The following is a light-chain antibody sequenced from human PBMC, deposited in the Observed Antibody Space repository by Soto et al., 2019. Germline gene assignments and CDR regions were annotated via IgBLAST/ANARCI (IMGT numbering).Light chain of an antibody. Sequence: QSVLTQPASGSGSPGQSITISCTGTSSDVGSYNLVSWYQQHPGKAPKLMIYEVSKRPSGVSNRFSGSKSGNTASLTISGLQAEEEADYYCCSYAGSSTFPYVFGTGTKVTVL. CDR3: CSYAGSSTFPYV. J-gene: IGLJ1*01. V-gene: IGLV2-23*02. CDR2: EVS. CDR1: SSDVGSYNL.